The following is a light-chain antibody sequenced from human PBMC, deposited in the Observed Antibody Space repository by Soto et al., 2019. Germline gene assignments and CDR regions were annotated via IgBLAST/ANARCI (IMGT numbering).Light chain of an antibody. CDR3: QQYGTSPYT. Sequence: EIVLTQSRGTLSLSPGERATLSCRASQSVISNYLAWYQQKPGQAPRLLICGASSRATGIPDRFSGSGPGTDFTLTISRLEPEDFEVYYCQQYGTSPYTFGQGTMLEIK. J-gene: IGKJ2*01. V-gene: IGKV3-20*01. CDR1: QSVISNY. CDR2: GAS.